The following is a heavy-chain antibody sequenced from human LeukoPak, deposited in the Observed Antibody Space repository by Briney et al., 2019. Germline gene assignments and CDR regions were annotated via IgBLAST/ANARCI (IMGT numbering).Heavy chain of an antibody. CDR3: AKDIMQRLAPSRGRPYYFEY. J-gene: IGHJ4*02. V-gene: IGHV3-23*01. D-gene: IGHD6-19*01. Sequence: PGGSLRLSCAASGFTFSSYEMNWVRQAPGKGLEWVSSISGSGGSTYYADSVKGRFTISRDNSKNTLYLQMNSLRAEDTAIYYCAKDIMQRLAPSRGRPYYFEYWGQGTLVTVSS. CDR1: GFTFSSYE. CDR2: ISGSGGST.